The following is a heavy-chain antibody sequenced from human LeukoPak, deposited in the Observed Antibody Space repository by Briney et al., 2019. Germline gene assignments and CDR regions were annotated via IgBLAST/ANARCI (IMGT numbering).Heavy chain of an antibody. D-gene: IGHD6-13*01. CDR3: ARRSNSWDWYFDL. J-gene: IGHJ2*01. CDR2: IYYSGST. Sequence: SETLSLTCTVSGGSISSYYWSWIRQPPGKELESIGYIYYSGSTNYNPSLKSRVTISVDTSKSQFSLRLSSVTAADTAVYYCARRSNSWDWYFDLWGRGALVTVSS. CDR1: GGSISSYY. V-gene: IGHV4-59*08.